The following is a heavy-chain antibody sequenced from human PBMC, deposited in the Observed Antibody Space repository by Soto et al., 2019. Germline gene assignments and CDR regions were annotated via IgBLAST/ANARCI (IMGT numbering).Heavy chain of an antibody. CDR2: INHSGST. D-gene: IGHD1-26*01. Sequence: SETLSLTCAVYGGSFSGYYWSWIRQPPGKGLEWIGEINHSGSTNYNPSLKSRATISVDTSKNQFSLKLSSVTAADTAVYYCARARIVGAIIWGQGTLVTVSS. CDR3: ARARIVGAII. J-gene: IGHJ4*02. CDR1: GGSFSGYY. V-gene: IGHV4-34*01.